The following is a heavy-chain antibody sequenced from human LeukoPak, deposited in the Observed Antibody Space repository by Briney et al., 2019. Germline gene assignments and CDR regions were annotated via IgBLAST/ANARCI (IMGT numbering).Heavy chain of an antibody. Sequence: GGSLRLSCAASGFTLGHYDMHWVRQAPGEGLEWVAVMSYDGTNKYYTDSVRGRFTISRDSSTNSLYLQMNSLRAEDTAVYFCAEDLSRNFHWYYMDVWGKGTTVTVSS. J-gene: IGHJ6*03. CDR2: MSYDGTNK. V-gene: IGHV3-30*18. CDR1: GFTLGHYD. CDR3: AEDLSRNFHWYYMDV. D-gene: IGHD1-14*01.